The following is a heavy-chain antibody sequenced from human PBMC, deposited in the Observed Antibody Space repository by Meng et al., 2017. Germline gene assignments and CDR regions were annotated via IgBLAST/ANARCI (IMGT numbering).Heavy chain of an antibody. Sequence: QVLVLESGGGGVQSGRHVSVSCSEYVFSFSCYVVHWVRQAQGKRLEWVAVIWYDGSNKYYADSVKGRFTISRDNSKNTLYMQMNSLRDXDTAVYYCASIKVDPWGQGTLVTVSS. CDR3: ASIKVDP. V-gene: IGHV3-33*01. CDR2: IWYDGSNK. J-gene: IGHJ5*02. CDR1: VFSFSCYV. D-gene: IGHD1-14*01.